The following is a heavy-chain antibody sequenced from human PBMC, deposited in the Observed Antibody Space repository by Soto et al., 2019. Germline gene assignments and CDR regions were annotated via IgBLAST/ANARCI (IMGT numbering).Heavy chain of an antibody. Sequence: SVKVSCKASGGTFSSYAISWVRQAPGQGLEWMGGIIPIFGTANYAQKFQGRVTMTTDKSTTTAYIELRSLRSGDTAVFYCARGYDTTYFDYWGQETLVTVSS. J-gene: IGHJ4*02. CDR2: IIPIFGTA. V-gene: IGHV1-69*05. D-gene: IGHD3-9*01. CDR1: GGTFSSYA. CDR3: ARGYDTTYFDY.